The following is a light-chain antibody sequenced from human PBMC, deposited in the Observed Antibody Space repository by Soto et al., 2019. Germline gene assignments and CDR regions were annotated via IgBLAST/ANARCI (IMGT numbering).Light chain of an antibody. CDR3: QQRSNWPGLT. V-gene: IGKV3-11*01. J-gene: IGKJ4*01. CDR1: QSVRSY. Sequence: EIVLTQSPATLSLSPGERATLSYRASQSVRSYLAWYQQKPGQAPRLLIYDASNRATGIPARFSASGSATDFTLTISSLEPEDFAVYYCQQRSNWPGLTFGGGTKVEIK. CDR2: DAS.